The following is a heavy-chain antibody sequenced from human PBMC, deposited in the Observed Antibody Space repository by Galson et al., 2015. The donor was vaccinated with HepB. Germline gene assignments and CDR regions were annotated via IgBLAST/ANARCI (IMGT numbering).Heavy chain of an antibody. D-gene: IGHD2-2*01. CDR2: IYYSGNT. CDR1: GGSISSYY. V-gene: IGHV4-59*01. J-gene: IGHJ6*02. CDR3: ARGLAGPEYYYYGMDV. Sequence: ETLSLTCTVSGGSISSYYWSWIRQPPGKGLEWIGYIYYSGNTNYNPSLKSRLTISVDTSKNQLYLNLSSVTAADTAVYYCARGLAGPEYYYYGMDVWGQGTTVTVSS.